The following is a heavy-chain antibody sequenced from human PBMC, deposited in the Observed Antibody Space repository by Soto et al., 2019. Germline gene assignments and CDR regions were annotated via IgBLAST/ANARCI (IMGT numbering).Heavy chain of an antibody. CDR1: GYTFTSYG. CDR3: ARVGEQLSYYYYYGMDV. D-gene: IGHD3-10*01. V-gene: IGHV1-18*04. J-gene: IGHJ6*02. CDR2: ISAYNGNT. Sequence: QVPLVQSGPEVKKPGASVKVSCKASGYTFTSYGISWVRQAPGQGLEWMGWISAYNGNTNYAQKLQGRVTMTTDTSTSTAYMELRSLRSDDTAVYYCARVGEQLSYYYYYGMDVWGQGTTVTVSS.